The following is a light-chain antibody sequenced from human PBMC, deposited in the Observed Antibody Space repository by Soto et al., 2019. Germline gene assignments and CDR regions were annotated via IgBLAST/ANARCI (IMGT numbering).Light chain of an antibody. CDR2: QAS. CDR3: QGWDTSTPGL. Sequence: SYELTQPPSVSVSPGQTASITCSGEKLGDKYACWYQQKPAHSPVLVIYQASKRPSVIPERFSGSKSGNTATLTIRGTQAMEEAYNYCQGWDTSTPGLFGEGTKVTV. V-gene: IGLV3-1*01. J-gene: IGLJ2*01. CDR1: KLGDKY.